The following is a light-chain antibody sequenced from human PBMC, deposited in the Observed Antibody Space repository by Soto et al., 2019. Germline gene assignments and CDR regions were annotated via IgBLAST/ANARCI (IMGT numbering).Light chain of an antibody. CDR2: DVT. CDR3: SSYTSSSSWE. V-gene: IGLV2-14*01. CDR1: SSDVGGFEY. J-gene: IGLJ3*02. Sequence: QSVLSQPASVSGSPGQSITISCTGTSSDVGGFEYVSWYQHQPGKAPKLIIYDVTKRPSGVSNRFSGSKSGNTASLTISGIQAEDEGDYYCSSYTSSSSWEFGGGTKLTVL.